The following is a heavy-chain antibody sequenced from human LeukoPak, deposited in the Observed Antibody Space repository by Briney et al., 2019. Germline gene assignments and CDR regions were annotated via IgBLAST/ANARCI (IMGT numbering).Heavy chain of an antibody. CDR1: GFTFSSYS. CDR2: ISSSSSYI. Sequence: GGSLRLSCAASGFTFSSYSMNWVRQAPGKGLEWVSSISSSSSYIYYADSVKGRFTISRDNAKNSLYLQMNSLRAEDTAVYYCARPGYSSSWFRGDWFDPWGQGTLVTVSS. D-gene: IGHD6-13*01. V-gene: IGHV3-21*01. CDR3: ARPGYSSSWFRGDWFDP. J-gene: IGHJ5*02.